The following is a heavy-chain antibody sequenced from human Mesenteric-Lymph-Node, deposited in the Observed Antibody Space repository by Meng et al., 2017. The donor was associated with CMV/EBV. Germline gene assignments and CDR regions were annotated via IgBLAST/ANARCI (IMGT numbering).Heavy chain of an antibody. Sequence: SSGANYWGWIRQYPGKGLEWIGNIYYPGSTDYNPSLKSRVTISVDTSNNQFSLKLSSVTAADTAIYYCAREPLTRVAGYFDYWGQGTLVTVSS. J-gene: IGHJ4*02. CDR1: SSGANY. D-gene: IGHD3-10*01. V-gene: IGHV4-31*02. CDR2: IYYPGST. CDR3: AREPLTRVAGYFDY.